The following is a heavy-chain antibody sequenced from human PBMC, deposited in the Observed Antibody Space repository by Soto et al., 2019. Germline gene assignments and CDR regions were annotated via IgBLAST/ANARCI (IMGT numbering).Heavy chain of an antibody. V-gene: IGHV3-48*03. CDR1: GFTVSDSE. CDR2: ISISGTT. J-gene: IGHJ4*02. Sequence: GGSLRLSCAASGFTVSDSEMEWVRQTPGKGLEWISYISISGTTIYSDSVRGRFTISRDNAKNSLFLHMIGLRAEDSALYYCARGWSNGGTHFDYWRQGTLVTVSS. CDR3: ARGWSNGGTHFDY. D-gene: IGHD2-15*01.